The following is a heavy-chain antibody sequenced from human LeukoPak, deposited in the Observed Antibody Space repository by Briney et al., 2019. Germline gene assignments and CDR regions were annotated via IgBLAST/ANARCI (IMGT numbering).Heavy chain of an antibody. D-gene: IGHD2-2*01. V-gene: IGHV6-1*01. CDR2: TYYRSTWYN. J-gene: IGHJ5*02. CDR3: ARRLTQYDCFDP. CDR1: GDTVSSNSVT. Sequence: SQTLSLTCAISGDTVSSNSVTWNWIRQSPSRGLEWLGSTYYRSTWYNYYAVSVRGRITVNPDTSKNQFSLHLNSVTPEDTAVYYCARRLTQYDCFDPWGQGILVTVSS.